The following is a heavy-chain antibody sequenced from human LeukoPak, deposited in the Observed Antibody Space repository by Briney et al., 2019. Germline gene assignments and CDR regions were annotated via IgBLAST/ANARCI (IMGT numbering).Heavy chain of an antibody. Sequence: PSETLSLTCTVSGGSISSGGYYWSWIRQPPGKGLEWIGYIYHSGSTYYNPSLKSRVTISVDRSKNQFSLKLSSVTAADTAVYYCASDCSSTSCYPGDYWGQGTLVTVSS. CDR3: ASDCSSTSCYPGDY. CDR2: IYHSGST. CDR1: GGSISSGGYY. V-gene: IGHV4-30-2*01. J-gene: IGHJ4*02. D-gene: IGHD2-2*01.